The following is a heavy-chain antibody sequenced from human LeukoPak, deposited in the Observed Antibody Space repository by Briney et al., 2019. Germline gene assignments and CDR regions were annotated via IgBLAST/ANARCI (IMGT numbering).Heavy chain of an antibody. CDR1: GFSFSSYV. CDR2: ISGSGT. Sequence: GGSLRLSCAASGFSFSSYVMTWVRQAPGKGLEWVSGISGSGTHYADSVKGRFTISRDNSKNMLYLQMNSLRAEDTAVYYCAKGYYDSSGYYPNVASDYWGHGTLVSVSS. V-gene: IGHV3-23*01. CDR3: AKGYYDSSGYYPNVASDY. J-gene: IGHJ4*01. D-gene: IGHD3-22*01.